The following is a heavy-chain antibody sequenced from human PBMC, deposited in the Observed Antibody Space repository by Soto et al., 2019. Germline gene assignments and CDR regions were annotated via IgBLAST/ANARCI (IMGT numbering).Heavy chain of an antibody. Sequence: VQLLESGGDLVQPGGSLRLSCVASGFILNNYAMSWVRQAPGKGLEWVSTIGGTDGDSDGVPRYEGSLKGRVTISRDRAANALFLHIGKLGDEGLGLYFCLKRGRKVGAFDFWGQGTTVVVSS. CDR2: IGGTDGDSDGVP. J-gene: IGHJ3*01. CDR3: LKRGRKVGAFDF. V-gene: IGHV3-23*01. D-gene: IGHD1-26*01. CDR1: GFILNNYA.